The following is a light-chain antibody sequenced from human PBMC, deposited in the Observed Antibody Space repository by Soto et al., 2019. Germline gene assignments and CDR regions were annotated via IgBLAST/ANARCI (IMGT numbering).Light chain of an antibody. CDR2: AAS. CDR1: HEIRNF. J-gene: IGKJ3*01. Sequence: DIQMTQSPTCLSASVGERGTMTWRASHEIRNFVAWYQQKPGKAPKLLIYAASTLRSGVPSRFSGSGSGTDFTLTIISLQPEDVATYSCQKYSSVPVFGPGTKVEIK. CDR3: QKYSSVPV. V-gene: IGKV1-27*01.